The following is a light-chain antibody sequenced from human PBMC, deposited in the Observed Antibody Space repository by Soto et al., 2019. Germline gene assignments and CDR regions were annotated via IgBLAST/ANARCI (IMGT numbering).Light chain of an antibody. CDR2: DAS. CDR3: QQRSNWPPIT. CDR1: QSVSSY. V-gene: IGKV3-11*01. Sequence: EIVLTQSPATLSLSPGERATLSCRASQSVSSYLAWYQKKPGQAPRLLIYDASNRATGIPARFSGSGSGTDFTLTISSLEPEDVSVYYCQQRSNWPPITFGQATRLEIK. J-gene: IGKJ5*01.